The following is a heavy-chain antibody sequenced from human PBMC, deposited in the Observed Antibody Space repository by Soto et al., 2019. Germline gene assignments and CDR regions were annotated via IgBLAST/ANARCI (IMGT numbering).Heavy chain of an antibody. V-gene: IGHV4-31*03. Sequence: QVQLQESGPGLVKPSQTLSLTCTVSGGSISSGDYYWSWIRQHPGKGLEWIGYIYYSGSTSYNPSLKSRVTISVDTSKNQFPLKLSSVTAADTAVYYCARWWSGSRQGFDPWGQGTLVTVSS. D-gene: IGHD3-3*01. CDR3: ARWWSGSRQGFDP. J-gene: IGHJ5*02. CDR2: IYYSGST. CDR1: GGSISSGDYY.